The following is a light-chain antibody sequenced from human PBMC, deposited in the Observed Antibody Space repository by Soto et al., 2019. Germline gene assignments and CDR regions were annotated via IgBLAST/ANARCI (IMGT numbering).Light chain of an antibody. J-gene: IGKJ4*01. CDR1: RSVSRD. CDR3: QQSNNWPLA. CDR2: GAS. V-gene: IGKV3-15*01. Sequence: EIVMTQSPATLSVSPGERATLSCRASRSVSRDLGWYQQKPGQAPRLLIYGASTRATGVPARFSGSGSGTEFTLPISSLQSEDFAIYYCQQSNNWPLAFGGGTKVEIK.